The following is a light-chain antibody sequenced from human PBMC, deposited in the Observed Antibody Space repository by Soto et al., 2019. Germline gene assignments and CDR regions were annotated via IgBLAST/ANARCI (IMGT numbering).Light chain of an antibody. CDR3: QQYNNWPPWT. J-gene: IGKJ1*01. V-gene: IGKV3-15*01. CDR2: GAY. CDR1: QSVNSN. Sequence: EIVMTQSPATLSVSPGESATISCRASQSVNSNLAWYQQKPGQAPRLLIYGAYIRATGISARFSGSGSGTEFTLTISSLQSEDFAIYYCQQYNNWPPWTFGQGTKVDI.